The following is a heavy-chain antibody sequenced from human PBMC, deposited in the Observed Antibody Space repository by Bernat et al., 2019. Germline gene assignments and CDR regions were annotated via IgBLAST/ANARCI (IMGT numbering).Heavy chain of an antibody. J-gene: IGHJ4*02. D-gene: IGHD5-12*01. V-gene: IGHV3-21*01. Sequence: EVQLVESGGGLVKPGGSLRLSCAASGFTFSSYSMNWVRQAPGKGLEWVSSISSSSSYIYYADSVKGRFTISRDNAKNSLYLQMNSLRAEETAVYYCARGRVATMDFGYWGQGTLVTVSS. CDR3: ARGRVATMDFGY. CDR2: ISSSSSYI. CDR1: GFTFSSYS.